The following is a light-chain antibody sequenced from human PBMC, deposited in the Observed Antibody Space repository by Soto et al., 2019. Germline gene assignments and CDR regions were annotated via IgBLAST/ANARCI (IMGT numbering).Light chain of an antibody. J-gene: IGKJ1*01. CDR2: DAS. Sequence: EIVMTQSPATLSVSPGEGATLSCRASQSVNSNLAWYQQRPGQAPRLLIYDASTRATGIPTRFSGSGSGTEFTLSIGSLQSEDFAVYYCQEYKNWPPRSFGQGTKVEIK. CDR3: QEYKNWPPRS. V-gene: IGKV3-15*01. CDR1: QSVNSN.